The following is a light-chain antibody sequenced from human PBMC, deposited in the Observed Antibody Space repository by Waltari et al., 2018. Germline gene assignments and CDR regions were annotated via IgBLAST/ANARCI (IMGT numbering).Light chain of an antibody. Sequence: DLHMTQSPFTLSASLGERVHIPCPASQSISNWLDWYQQKPGKAPKLLIYKASTLESGVPSRFSGSGSGTEFTLTISSLQPDDFATYYCQQYNSYSLLTFGGGTKVEIK. CDR1: QSISNW. J-gene: IGKJ4*01. CDR2: KAS. V-gene: IGKV1-5*03. CDR3: QQYNSYSLLT.